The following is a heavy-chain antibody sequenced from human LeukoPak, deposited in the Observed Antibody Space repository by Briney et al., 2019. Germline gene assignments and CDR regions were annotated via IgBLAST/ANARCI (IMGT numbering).Heavy chain of an antibody. Sequence: TGMSLRLSCAASGFTFRSYGMHWVSQVPGKGLEWVGVITYDGSKSFYADSVKGRFTISRDNSRNTLYLQMNSLRVEDRAVYFCAKDQRTMTRRMDVWGQGTAVTVSS. CDR2: ITYDGSKS. J-gene: IGHJ6*02. D-gene: IGHD2-2*01. CDR3: AKDQRTMTRRMDV. V-gene: IGHV3-30*18. CDR1: GFTFRSYG.